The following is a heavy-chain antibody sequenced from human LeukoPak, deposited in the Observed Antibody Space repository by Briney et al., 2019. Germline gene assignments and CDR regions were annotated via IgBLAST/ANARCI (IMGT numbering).Heavy chain of an antibody. CDR2: IKQDGSEK. D-gene: IGHD6-25*01. V-gene: IGHV3-7*01. Sequence: GGSLRLSCAASRFTFSSYWMSWVRQAPGKGLEWLASIKQDGSEKYYVDSVKGRFTISRDNAKNSLYLQMNILRAEDTAVYYCARRPSFDYWGQGTLVTVS. J-gene: IGHJ4*02. CDR1: RFTFSSYW. CDR3: ARRPSFDY.